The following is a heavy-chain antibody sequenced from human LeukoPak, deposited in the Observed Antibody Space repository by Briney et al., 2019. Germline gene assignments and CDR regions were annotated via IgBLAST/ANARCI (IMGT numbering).Heavy chain of an antibody. CDR3: ARARPYSSSWSRMYYFDY. CDR1: GYSISSGYY. V-gene: IGHV4-38-2*02. Sequence: KPSETLSLTCTVSGYSISSGYYWGWIRQPPGKGLEWIGSIYHSGSTYYNPSLKSRVTISVDTSKNQFSLKLSSVTAADTAVYYCARARPYSSSWSRMYYFDYWGQGTLVTVSS. CDR2: IYHSGST. J-gene: IGHJ4*02. D-gene: IGHD6-13*01.